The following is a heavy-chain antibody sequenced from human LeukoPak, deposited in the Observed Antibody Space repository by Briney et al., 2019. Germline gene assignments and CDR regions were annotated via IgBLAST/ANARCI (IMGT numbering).Heavy chain of an antibody. J-gene: IGHJ5*02. D-gene: IGHD3-22*01. V-gene: IGHV4-59*12. CDR3: ARGVPITMIVVVISNYNWFDP. CDR1: GGSISSYY. Sequence: SETLSLTCTVSGGSISSYYWSWIRQPPGKGLEWIGYIYYSGSTNYNPSLKSRVTISVDTSKNQFSLKLSSVTAADTAVYYCARGVPITMIVVVISNYNWFDPWGQGTLVTVSS. CDR2: IYYSGST.